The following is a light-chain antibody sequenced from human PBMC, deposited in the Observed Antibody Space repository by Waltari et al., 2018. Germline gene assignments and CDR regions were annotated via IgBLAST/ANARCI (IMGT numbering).Light chain of an antibody. CDR1: NIDGKS. Sequence: SYVMSQPPSVSVAPGETARITCAGDNIDGKSGPWYQQKPGQAPVVVIYYDSDRPSGIPERFSGSNSGDTATLTITRVEAGDEADYSCQVWETTSGHPTAVFGGGTKLTVL. V-gene: IGLV3-21*01. J-gene: IGLJ2*01. CDR2: YDS. CDR3: QVWETTSGHPTAV.